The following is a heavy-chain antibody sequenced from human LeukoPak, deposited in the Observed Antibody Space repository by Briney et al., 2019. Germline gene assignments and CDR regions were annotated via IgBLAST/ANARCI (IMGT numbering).Heavy chain of an antibody. CDR1: GGTFSSYA. CDR3: ARADYYDSSGYYYPNDY. CDR2: IIPILGIA. D-gene: IGHD3-22*01. J-gene: IGHJ4*02. V-gene: IGHV1-69*04. Sequence: ASVKVSCKASGGTFSSYAISWMRQAPGQGLEWMGRIIPILGIANYAQKFQGRVTITADKSTSTAYMELSSLRSEDTAVYYCARADYYDSSGYYYPNDYWGQGTLVTVSS.